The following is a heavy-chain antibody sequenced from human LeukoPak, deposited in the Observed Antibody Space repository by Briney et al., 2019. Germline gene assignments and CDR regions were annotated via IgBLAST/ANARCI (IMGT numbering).Heavy chain of an antibody. Sequence: TVKVSCTASGGTFSSYAISWVRQAPGQGLEWMGGIIPIFGTANYAQKFQGRVTITADESTSTAYMELSSLRSEDTAVYYCARIVAATIWGQGTLVTVSS. V-gene: IGHV1-69*13. J-gene: IGHJ4*02. CDR2: IIPIFGTA. D-gene: IGHD2-15*01. CDR3: ARIVAATI. CDR1: GGTFSSYA.